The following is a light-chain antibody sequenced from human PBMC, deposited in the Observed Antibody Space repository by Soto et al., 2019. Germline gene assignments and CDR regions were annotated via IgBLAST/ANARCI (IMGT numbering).Light chain of an antibody. CDR2: AAS. V-gene: IGKV1-9*01. Sequence: DIQLTQSPSFLSASVGDRVTITCRASQGIGSFLAWYQQKPGKAPNLLIYAASTLQSGVPSRFSGSGSGTEFTLTISSLQPQDFATYYCQQLNSYPHTFGGGTKVEIK. J-gene: IGKJ4*01. CDR1: QGIGSF. CDR3: QQLNSYPHT.